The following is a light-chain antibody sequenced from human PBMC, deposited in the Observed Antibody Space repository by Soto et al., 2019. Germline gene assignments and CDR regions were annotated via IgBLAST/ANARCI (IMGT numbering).Light chain of an antibody. J-gene: IGKJ4*01. CDR3: QQRSNWPPVT. Sequence: EIVLTQSPATLSLSPGERATLSCRASQSVSSYLAWYQQKPGQAPRLLIYDASNRATGIPARFSCSGSGTDVTLTISSLEPEDFAIYYCQQRSNWPPVTFGGGTKVEIK. CDR1: QSVSSY. V-gene: IGKV3-11*01. CDR2: DAS.